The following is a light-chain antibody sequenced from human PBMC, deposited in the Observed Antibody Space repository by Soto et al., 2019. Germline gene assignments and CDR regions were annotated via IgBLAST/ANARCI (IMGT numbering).Light chain of an antibody. CDR2: GAS. CDR3: QQYSRSLPWT. J-gene: IGKJ1*01. Sequence: ETVMTHSPATMSVSPWERATLYYRASQSVSSNLVWYQHRPGQAPRPLIHGASRRATGIPGRFSGSGSGTDFSLTISRLEPEDFAVYYCQQYSRSLPWTFGQGTKVDIK. V-gene: IGKV3D-15*01. CDR1: QSVSSN.